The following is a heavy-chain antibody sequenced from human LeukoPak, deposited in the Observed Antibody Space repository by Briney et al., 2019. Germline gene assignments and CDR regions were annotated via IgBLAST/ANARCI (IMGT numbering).Heavy chain of an antibody. Sequence: PGGSLRLPCAASGFTFSSYAIHWVRQAPGKGLEWLAVISFDGSNKYYADSVKGRFTVSRDNSKNTLYLQMNSLRPEDTAVYYCARGLEMSTVTWGQGTLVTVSS. D-gene: IGHD5-24*01. V-gene: IGHV3-30-3*01. J-gene: IGHJ5*02. CDR2: ISFDGSNK. CDR3: ARGLEMSTVT. CDR1: GFTFSSYA.